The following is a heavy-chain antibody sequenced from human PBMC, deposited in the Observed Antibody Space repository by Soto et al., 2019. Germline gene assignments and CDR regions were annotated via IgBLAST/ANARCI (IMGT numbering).Heavy chain of an antibody. J-gene: IGHJ5*02. V-gene: IGHV1-69*13. Sequence: WASVKVSCKASGGTFSNYGISWVRQAPGQGLEWMGGIIPIFGAPNYAQRFQGRVTITADDSTSTVYLELSSLRSEDTAVYYCARGIQNKLTGCFDTWGQGTRVTVSS. CDR2: IIPIFGAP. D-gene: IGHD2-15*01. CDR1: GGTFSNYG. CDR3: ARGIQNKLTGCFDT.